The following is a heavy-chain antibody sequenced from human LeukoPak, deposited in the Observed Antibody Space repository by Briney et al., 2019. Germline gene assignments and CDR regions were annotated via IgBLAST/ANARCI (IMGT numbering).Heavy chain of an antibody. CDR1: GGTFSSYA. Sequence: VASVKVSCKASGGTFSSYAISWVRQAPGQGLEWMGRIIPIFGTANYAQKFQGRVTITADESTSTAYMELSSLRSEDTAVYYCAVGNFTYYYDSSGYYWFDPWGQGTLVTVSS. CDR3: AVGNFTYYYDSSGYYWFDP. V-gene: IGHV1-69*13. J-gene: IGHJ5*02. CDR2: IIPIFGTA. D-gene: IGHD3-22*01.